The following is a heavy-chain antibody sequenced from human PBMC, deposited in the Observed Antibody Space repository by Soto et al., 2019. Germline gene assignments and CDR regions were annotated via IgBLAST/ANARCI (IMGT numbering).Heavy chain of an antibody. V-gene: IGHV3-23*01. Sequence: PGGSLRLSCAASGFTFSSHAMGWLRQAPGTGPEWVAFVDGSGGDTSYADSVKGRFIISRDNSDNSLFLHMNSLRAEDTGRYFCAKEIVAAAYAATSAFDLWGQGTLVTVSS. J-gene: IGHJ4*02. CDR3: AKEIVAAAYAATSAFDL. D-gene: IGHD2-8*01. CDR1: GFTFSSHA. CDR2: VDGSGGDT.